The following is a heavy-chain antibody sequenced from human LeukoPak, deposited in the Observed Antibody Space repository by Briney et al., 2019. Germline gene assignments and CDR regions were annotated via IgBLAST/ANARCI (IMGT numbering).Heavy chain of an antibody. D-gene: IGHD4/OR15-4a*01. CDR1: GGTFSSYA. CDR3: ARDVSLTDAFDI. Sequence: ASVKVSCKASGGTFSSYAISWVRQAPGQGLEWMGGIIPIFGTANYAQKFQGRVTITTDESTSTAYMELSSLRSEDTAVYYCARDVSLTDAFDIWGQGTMVTVSS. CDR2: IIPIFGTA. V-gene: IGHV1-69*05. J-gene: IGHJ3*02.